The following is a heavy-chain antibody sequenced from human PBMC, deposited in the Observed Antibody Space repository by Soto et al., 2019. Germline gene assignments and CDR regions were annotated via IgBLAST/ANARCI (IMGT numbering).Heavy chain of an antibody. CDR1: GFTFSSYG. D-gene: IGHD5-12*01. J-gene: IGHJ6*02. Sequence: GGSLRLSCAASGFTFSSYGMHWVRQAPGKGLEWVAVISYDGSNKYYADSVKGRFTISRDNSKNTLYLQMNSLRAEDTAVYYCAKDRAKWLRSDRRYYYYGMDVWGQGTTVTVSS. CDR2: ISYDGSNK. CDR3: AKDRAKWLRSDRRYYYYGMDV. V-gene: IGHV3-30*18.